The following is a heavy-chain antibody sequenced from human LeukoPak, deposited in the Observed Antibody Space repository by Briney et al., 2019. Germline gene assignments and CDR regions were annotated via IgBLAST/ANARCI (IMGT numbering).Heavy chain of an antibody. Sequence: ASVKVSCKVSGYTFTDYYMHWVQQAPGKGLEWMGLVDPEDGETIYAEKFQGRVTITADTSTDTAYMELSSLRSEDTAVYYCALVTLDDAFDIRGQGTMVTVSS. D-gene: IGHD4-23*01. CDR2: VDPEDGET. CDR1: GYTFTDYY. V-gene: IGHV1-69-2*01. CDR3: ALVTLDDAFDI. J-gene: IGHJ3*02.